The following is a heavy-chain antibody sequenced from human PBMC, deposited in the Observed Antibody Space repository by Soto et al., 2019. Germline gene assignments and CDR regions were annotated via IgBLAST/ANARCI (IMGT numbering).Heavy chain of an antibody. Sequence: PGGSLRLSCAASGFTFSSYAMHWVRQAPGKGLEWVAVISYDGSNKYYADSVKGRFTISRDNSKNTLYLQMNSLRAEDTAVYYCARERIYSFHYYGMDVWGQGTTVTVS. CDR1: GFTFSSYA. CDR2: ISYDGSNK. J-gene: IGHJ6*02. D-gene: IGHD2-15*01. V-gene: IGHV3-30-3*01. CDR3: ARERIYSFHYYGMDV.